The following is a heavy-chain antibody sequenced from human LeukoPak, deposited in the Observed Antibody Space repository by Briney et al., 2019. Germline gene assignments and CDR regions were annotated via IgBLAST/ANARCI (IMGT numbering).Heavy chain of an antibody. D-gene: IGHD2-8*01. V-gene: IGHV1-18*01. CDR2: ISAYNGNT. Sequence: ASVKVSCKASGYTFTSYGISWVRQAPGQGLEWMGWISAYNGNTNYAQKLQGRVTMTTDTSTSTAYMELRSLRSDDTAVYYCARIKSSGPNGVCYSYWGQGTLVTVSS. CDR3: ARIKSSGPNGVCYSY. J-gene: IGHJ4*02. CDR1: GYTFTSYG.